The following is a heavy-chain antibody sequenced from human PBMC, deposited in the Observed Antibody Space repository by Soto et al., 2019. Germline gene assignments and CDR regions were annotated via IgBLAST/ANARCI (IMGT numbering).Heavy chain of an antibody. CDR1: GFTFRSLA. Sequence: SLRLSWAASGFTFRSLAMHRVRQAPGKGLAWVAVISYDGSNKNYADSVKVRFNIARDNSKNTLYLQMNSLRDEDTAVYYCAREGQYYYGPAGHFDYWGQGTLVTVSS. CDR3: AREGQYYYGPAGHFDY. V-gene: IGHV3-30-3*01. D-gene: IGHD3-10*01. CDR2: ISYDGSNK. J-gene: IGHJ4*02.